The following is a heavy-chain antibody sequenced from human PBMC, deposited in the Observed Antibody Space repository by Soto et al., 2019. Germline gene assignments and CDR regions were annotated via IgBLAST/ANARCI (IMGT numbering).Heavy chain of an antibody. V-gene: IGHV3-48*02. D-gene: IGHD4-17*01. J-gene: IGHJ4*02. CDR1: GFTFTRHS. CDR3: ARHPYPSTTVTIMDY. Sequence: PGGSLRLSCAASGFTFTRHSMNWVRQAAGKGLEWISYISDSSGTIYYADSVKGRFTISRDNVQNSLYLQMNSLRDEDTAVYYCARHPYPSTTVTIMDYWGQGTQVTVSS. CDR2: ISDSSGTI.